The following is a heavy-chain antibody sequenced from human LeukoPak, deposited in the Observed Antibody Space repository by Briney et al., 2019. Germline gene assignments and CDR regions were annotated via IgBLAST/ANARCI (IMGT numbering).Heavy chain of an antibody. Sequence: GGSLRLSCAASGFTFSSFSMHWVRQAPRKGLEWVAVISYDGSNKYYADSVKGRFTISRDNSKNTLYLQMNSLRAEDTAVYYCAKDQGSSSGYYYYYGMDVWGQGTTVTVSS. J-gene: IGHJ6*02. CDR1: GFTFSSFS. D-gene: IGHD6-6*01. CDR3: AKDQGSSSGYYYYYGMDV. V-gene: IGHV3-30*18. CDR2: ISYDGSNK.